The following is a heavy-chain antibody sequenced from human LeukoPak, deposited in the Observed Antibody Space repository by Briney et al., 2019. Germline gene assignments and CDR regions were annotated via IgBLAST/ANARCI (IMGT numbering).Heavy chain of an antibody. CDR3: ARVSPPGIAVAGTKEFDY. Sequence: PSETLSLTCTVSGGSISSYYWSWIRQPPGKGLEWIGYIYYSGSTNYNPSLKSRVTISVDTSKNQFSLKLSSVTAADTAVYYCARVSPPGIAVAGTKEFDYWGQGTLVTVSS. D-gene: IGHD6-19*01. CDR1: GGSISSYY. CDR2: IYYSGST. J-gene: IGHJ4*02. V-gene: IGHV4-59*08.